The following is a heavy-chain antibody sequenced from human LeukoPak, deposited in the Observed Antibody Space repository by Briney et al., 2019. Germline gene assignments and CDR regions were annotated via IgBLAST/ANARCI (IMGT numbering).Heavy chain of an antibody. CDR2: INPNSGDT. D-gene: IGHD6-13*01. J-gene: IGHJ4*02. CDR3: AKIKWAAAND. Sequence: GASVKVSFKASGYTFTVCYIHWVRQAPGQGLEWMGWINPNSGDTNYAQNFQGRVTMTRDTSINTAYMDLSSLRSDDTAVYYCAKIKWAAANDWGQGTLVTVSS. V-gene: IGHV1-2*02. CDR1: GYTFTVCY.